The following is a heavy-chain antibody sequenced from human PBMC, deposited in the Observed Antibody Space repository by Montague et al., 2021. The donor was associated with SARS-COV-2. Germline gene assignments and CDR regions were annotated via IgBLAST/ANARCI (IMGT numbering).Heavy chain of an antibody. D-gene: IGHD1-26*01. CDR3: ARAGDSAHFYFDS. CDR1: GFTFNYYV. Sequence: SLRLPCAASGFTFNYYVMSWVRQAPGKGLEWVSVIYSGGSDSYFADSVKGRFTVSRDNSKSTHYLHMHSLGVDDTAVYYCARAGDSAHFYFDSWGQGTLVTVSS. V-gene: IGHV3-23*03. J-gene: IGHJ4*02. CDR2: IYSGGSDS.